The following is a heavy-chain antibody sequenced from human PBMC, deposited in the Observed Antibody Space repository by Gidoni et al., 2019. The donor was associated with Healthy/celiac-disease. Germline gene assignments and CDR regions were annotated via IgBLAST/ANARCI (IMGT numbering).Heavy chain of an antibody. Sequence: QVQLQESGPGLVKPSETLSLPCTVSGGSISSYYWSWIRQPPGKGLEWIGYIYYSGSTNYNPSLKSRVTISVDTSKNQFSLKLSSVTAADTAVYYCASSTAARLYYFDYWGQGTLVTVSS. D-gene: IGHD6-6*01. V-gene: IGHV4-59*01. CDR1: GGSISSYY. CDR3: ASSTAARLYYFDY. J-gene: IGHJ4*02. CDR2: IYYSGST.